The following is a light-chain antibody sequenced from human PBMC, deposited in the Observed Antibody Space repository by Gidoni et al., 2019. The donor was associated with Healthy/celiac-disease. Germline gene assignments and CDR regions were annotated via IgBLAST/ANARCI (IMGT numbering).Light chain of an antibody. J-gene: IGKJ4*01. Sequence: EIVMTQSPATLSVSPGERATLSCRASQSVSSNLAWYQQKPGQAPRLLIYGASTRATGIPARLSGSGSGTEFTRTISSLQSEDCAVYYCQQYNNWPPLTFGGGTKVEIK. CDR1: QSVSSN. V-gene: IGKV3-15*01. CDR2: GAS. CDR3: QQYNNWPPLT.